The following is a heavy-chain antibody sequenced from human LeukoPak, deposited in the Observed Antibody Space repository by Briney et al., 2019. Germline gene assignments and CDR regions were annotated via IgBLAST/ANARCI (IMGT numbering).Heavy chain of an antibody. CDR3: AKDIGAVARTSSYFDY. CDR2: ISWNSGSI. J-gene: IGHJ4*02. Sequence: GGSLRLSCAASGFTFDDYAMQWVRQAPGKGLEWVSGISWNSGSIGYADSVKGRFTISRDNAKNSLYLQMNSLRAEDMALYYCAKDIGAVARTSSYFDYWGQGTLVTVSS. CDR1: GFTFDDYA. V-gene: IGHV3-9*03. D-gene: IGHD6-19*01.